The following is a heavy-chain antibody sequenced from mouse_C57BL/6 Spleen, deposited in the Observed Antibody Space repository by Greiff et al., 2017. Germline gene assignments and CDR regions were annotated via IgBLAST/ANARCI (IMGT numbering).Heavy chain of an antibody. CDR2: INPGSGGT. CDR3: ARNYYGSRDWYFDV. V-gene: IGHV1-54*01. Sequence: VKLQQSGAELVRPGTSVKVSCKASGYAFTNYLIEWVKQRPGQGLEWIGVINPGSGGTNYNEQFKCKATLTADKSSSTAYMQLSSLTSEDSAVYFCARNYYGSRDWYFDVWGTGTTVTVSS. J-gene: IGHJ1*03. D-gene: IGHD1-1*01. CDR1: GYAFTNYL.